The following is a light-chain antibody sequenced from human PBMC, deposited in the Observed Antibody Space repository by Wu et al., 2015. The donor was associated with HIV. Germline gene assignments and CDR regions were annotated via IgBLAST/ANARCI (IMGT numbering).Light chain of an antibody. CDR1: QSVSSSY. CDR2: GAS. V-gene: IGKV3D-20*02. Sequence: EIVLTQSPGTLSLSPGERATLSCRASQSVSSSYLAWYQQKPGQAPRLLIYGASSRATGIPDRFSGSGSGTDFTLTINSLEPEDSAVYYCQQRGNWPPFSFGQGTKVEIK. CDR3: QQRGNWPPFS. J-gene: IGKJ2*03.